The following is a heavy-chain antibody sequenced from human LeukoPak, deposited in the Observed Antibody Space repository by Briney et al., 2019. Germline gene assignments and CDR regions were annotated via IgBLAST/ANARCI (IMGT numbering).Heavy chain of an antibody. V-gene: IGHV3-48*04. D-gene: IGHD6-13*01. CDR1: GYNFSSYN. CDR2: ISTSSTTI. Sequence: GGSLRLSCAASGYNFSSYNMNWVRQAPGKGLEWVSYISTSSTTIYYADSVKGRFTISRDNSKNSLYLQMNSLRAEDTALYYCAKDIAGIAAAGDYYYYYMDVWGKGTTVTVSS. CDR3: AKDIAGIAAAGDYYYYYMDV. J-gene: IGHJ6*03.